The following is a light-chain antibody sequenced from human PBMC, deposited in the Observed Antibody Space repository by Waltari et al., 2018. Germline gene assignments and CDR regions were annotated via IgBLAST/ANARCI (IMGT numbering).Light chain of an antibody. CDR2: GAL. J-gene: IGKJ2*01. Sequence: DIVLSQSPCTLSPSSGEKAILSCRASQSLKVAYVAWYQQRSGQAPRLLIYGALYRAADIPDRFSGSGSGTDFTLTITRLEPEDFAVYYCQQYDTSPGTFGQGTKLEMK. V-gene: IGKV3-20*01. CDR1: QSLKVAY. CDR3: QQYDTSPGT.